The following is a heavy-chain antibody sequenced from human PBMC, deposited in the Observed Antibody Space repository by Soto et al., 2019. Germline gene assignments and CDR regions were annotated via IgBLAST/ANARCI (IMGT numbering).Heavy chain of an antibody. J-gene: IGHJ4*02. V-gene: IGHV1-18*04. D-gene: IGHD1-26*01. CDR1: GYTFTNYG. CDR2: INTNNGNT. Sequence: QVQLVQSGAEVKKPGASVKVSCKASGYTFTNYGISWVRQAPGQGLEWMGWINTNNGNTNYPQKLQGGVTLTTDTSTSTAYMDLRSLRSDDTAVYYCARDQDGSYFVAIDYWGQGTLVTVSS. CDR3: ARDQDGSYFVAIDY.